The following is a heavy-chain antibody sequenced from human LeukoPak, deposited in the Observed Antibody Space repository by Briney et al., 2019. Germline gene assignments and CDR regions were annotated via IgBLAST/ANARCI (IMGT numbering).Heavy chain of an antibody. Sequence: ASVNVSCKASGYTFTSSDINWVRQATGQGLEWMGWMNPNTGNTEYAQKFQGRVTMTSNTSISTAYMELSSLRSEDTAVYYCARGQKDNGVSSSWYYYGMDVWGQGTTVTVSS. D-gene: IGHD6-13*01. CDR3: ARGQKDNGVSSSWYYYGMDV. J-gene: IGHJ6*02. V-gene: IGHV1-8*01. CDR2: MNPNTGNT. CDR1: GYTFTSSD.